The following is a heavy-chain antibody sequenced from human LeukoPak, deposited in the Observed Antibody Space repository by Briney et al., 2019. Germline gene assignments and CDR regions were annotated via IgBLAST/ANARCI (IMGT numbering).Heavy chain of an antibody. V-gene: IGHV3-30*04. J-gene: IGHJ4*02. Sequence: GRSLRLSCAASGFTFSSYAMHWVRQAPGKGLGWVAVISCDGSNKYYADSVKGRFTISRDNSKNTLYLQMNSLRAEDTAVYYCARDVLTDYWGQGTLVTVSS. CDR1: GFTFSSYA. D-gene: IGHD3-10*01. CDR3: ARDVLTDY. CDR2: ISCDGSNK.